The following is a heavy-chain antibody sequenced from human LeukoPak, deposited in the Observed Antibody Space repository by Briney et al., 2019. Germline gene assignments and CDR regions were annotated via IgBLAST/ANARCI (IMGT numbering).Heavy chain of an antibody. CDR1: GFTFTDYA. V-gene: IGHV3-23*01. D-gene: IGHD1-26*01. Sequence: GGPLRLSCVGSGFTFTDYALSWVRQAPGKGLEWVSAVTDSGGDTLYADSVRGRFTIYRDNLRNILYLQMHDLRVDDTAVYFCAKDGAQPVFFFDSWGQGALVTVSS. CDR3: AKDGAQPVFFFDS. J-gene: IGHJ4*02. CDR2: VTDSGGDT.